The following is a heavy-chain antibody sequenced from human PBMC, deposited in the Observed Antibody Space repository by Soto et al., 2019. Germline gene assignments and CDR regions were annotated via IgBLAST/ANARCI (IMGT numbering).Heavy chain of an antibody. Sequence: GGSLRLSCAASGFTFSSYGMHWVRQAPGKGLEWVAVIWYDGSNKYYADSVKGRFTISRDNSKNTLYLQMNSLRAEDTAVYYCARDRSVAARYYYGMDVWGQGTTVTVSS. V-gene: IGHV3-33*01. CDR1: GFTFSSYG. J-gene: IGHJ6*02. D-gene: IGHD6-6*01. CDR2: IWYDGSNK. CDR3: ARDRSVAARYYYGMDV.